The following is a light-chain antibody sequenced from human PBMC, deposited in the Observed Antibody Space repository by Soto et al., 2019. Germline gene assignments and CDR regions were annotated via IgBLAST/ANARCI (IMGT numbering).Light chain of an antibody. J-gene: IGLJ1*01. V-gene: IGLV2-14*03. CDR1: SSDIGGSYH. Sequence: QSLLTRPASVSGSPGQSITISCIGTSSDIGGSYHVSWHQQHPGKAPKLIIFDVNNRPSGVSPRFSGSKSGNTASLTISGLQAEDEAHYFCTSYRRGPLYVFGSGTKFP. CDR3: TSYRRGPLYV. CDR2: DVN.